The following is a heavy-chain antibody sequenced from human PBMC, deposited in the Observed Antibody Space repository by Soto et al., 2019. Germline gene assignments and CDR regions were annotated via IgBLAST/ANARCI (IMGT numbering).Heavy chain of an antibody. D-gene: IGHD3-22*01. J-gene: IGHJ3*02. Sequence: QLVESGGGLVQPGGSLRLSCAASGFTFRSYWMSWARQAPGKGLEWVATIKKDGSEKKYVDSVKGRFTISRDNAKYSLYLQMNSLRDEDTAVYYCARDPTYYYDSSGYSDVFDIWGQGTMVTVSS. CDR3: ARDPTYYYDSSGYSDVFDI. V-gene: IGHV3-7*03. CDR2: IKKDGSEK. CDR1: GFTFRSYW.